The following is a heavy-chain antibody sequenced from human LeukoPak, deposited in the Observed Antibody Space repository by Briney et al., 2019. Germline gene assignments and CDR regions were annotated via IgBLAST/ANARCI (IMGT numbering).Heavy chain of an antibody. CDR1: GGTFSSYA. V-gene: IGHV1-69*05. CDR2: IIPIFGTA. D-gene: IGHD3-10*01. CDR3: ASDYGSGSYFDY. J-gene: IGHJ4*02. Sequence: SVKVSCKASGGTFSSYAISWVRQAPGQGLEWMGGIIPIFGTANYAQKFQGRVTITTDESTSTAYMELSSLRSEDTAVYYCASDYGSGSYFDYWSQGTLVTVSS.